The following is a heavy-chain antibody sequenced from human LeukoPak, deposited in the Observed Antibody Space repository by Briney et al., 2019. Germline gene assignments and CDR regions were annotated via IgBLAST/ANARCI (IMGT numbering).Heavy chain of an antibody. J-gene: IGHJ4*02. CDR2: IYHGGTT. D-gene: IGHD3-22*01. Sequence: PSETLSLTCTVSGYFISSGYYWGWIRQPPGKGLEWIGNIYHGGTTYYNPSLKSRVTISVDTSKNQFSLKLSSVTAADTAVYYCALDYYDSSGYYYFDYWGQGTLVTVSS. CDR1: GYFISSGYY. V-gene: IGHV4-38-2*02. CDR3: ALDYYDSSGYYYFDY.